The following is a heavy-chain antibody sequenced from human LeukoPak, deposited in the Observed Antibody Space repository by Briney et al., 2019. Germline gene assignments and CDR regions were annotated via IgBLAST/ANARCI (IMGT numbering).Heavy chain of an antibody. CDR3: ARGGSSSWYY. J-gene: IGHJ4*02. D-gene: IGHD6-13*01. CDR2: ISSSGGTI. CDR1: GFTFSNYW. V-gene: IGHV3-48*03. Sequence: PGGSLRLSCAVSGFTFSNYWMNWVRQAPGKGLEWVSYISSSGGTIYYADSVKGRFTISRDNADNSLYLQINSLRAEDTAVYYCARGGSSSWYYWGQGTLVTVSS.